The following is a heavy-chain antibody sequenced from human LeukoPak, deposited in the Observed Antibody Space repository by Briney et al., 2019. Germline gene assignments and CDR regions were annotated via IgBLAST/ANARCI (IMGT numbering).Heavy chain of an antibody. CDR2: IIPIFGTA. J-gene: IGHJ4*02. CDR3: AREGVDTALDY. D-gene: IGHD5-18*01. CDR1: GGTFSSYA. V-gene: IGHV1-69*05. Sequence: SVKVFCKASGGTFSSYAISWVRQAPGQGLEWMGGIIPIFGTANYAQKFQGRVTITTDESTSTAYMELSSLRSEDAAVYYCAREGVDTALDYWGQGTLVTVSS.